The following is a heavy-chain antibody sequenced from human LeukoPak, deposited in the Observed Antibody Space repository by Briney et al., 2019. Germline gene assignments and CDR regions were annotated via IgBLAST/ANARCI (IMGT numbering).Heavy chain of an antibody. CDR2: ISGSGGST. J-gene: IGHJ4*02. CDR1: GFTFSSYA. CDR3: AKDQQLVGPDY. Sequence: TGGSLRLSCAASGFTFSSYAMSWVRDAPRKGLEWVSAISGSGGSTYYAASVKGRFTISRDNSKNTLYLQMNSLRAEDTAVYYCAKDQQLVGPDYWGQGTLVTVSS. V-gene: IGHV3-23*01. D-gene: IGHD6-13*01.